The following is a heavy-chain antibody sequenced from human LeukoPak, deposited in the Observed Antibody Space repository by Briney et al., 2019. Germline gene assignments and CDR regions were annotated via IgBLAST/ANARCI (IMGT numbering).Heavy chain of an antibody. Sequence: PGGSLRLSCAASGFAFSSSNLNWFRQAPGKGLEWVSSITSYGHTYYPDSLQGRFSISRDNAKNSLYLQMISLRAEDTAIYYCARADYGDCGVDYWGQGTLVTVSS. CDR2: ITSYGHT. J-gene: IGHJ4*02. CDR1: GFAFSSSN. CDR3: ARADYGDCGVDY. D-gene: IGHD4-17*01. V-gene: IGHV3-21*01.